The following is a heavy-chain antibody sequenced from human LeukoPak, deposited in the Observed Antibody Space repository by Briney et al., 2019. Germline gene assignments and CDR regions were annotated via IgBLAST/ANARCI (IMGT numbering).Heavy chain of an antibody. CDR2: INPNSGGT. J-gene: IGHJ6*03. Sequence: ASVKVSCKASGYTFTGYYMHWVRQAPGQGLEWMGWINPNSGGTNYAQKFQGRVTMTRDTSISTAYMELSRLRSDDTAVYYCARQNWNYVKYYYYYMDVWGKGTTVTVSS. D-gene: IGHD1-7*01. CDR3: ARQNWNYVKYYYYYMDV. CDR1: GYTFTGYY. V-gene: IGHV1-2*02.